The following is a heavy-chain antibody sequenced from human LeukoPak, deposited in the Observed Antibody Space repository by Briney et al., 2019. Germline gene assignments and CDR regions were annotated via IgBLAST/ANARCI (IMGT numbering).Heavy chain of an antibody. CDR1: GDSISSSTYY. CDR2: IYYSGST. V-gene: IGHV4-39*01. Sequence: SETLSLTCTVSGDSISSSTYYWAWIRQPPGKGLEWIGCIYYSGSTYYNPSLKSRVTISVDTSKIQFSLKLSSVTAADTAVYYCASQGDSSGYYRGFDPWGQGTLVTVSS. D-gene: IGHD3-22*01. CDR3: ASQGDSSGYYRGFDP. J-gene: IGHJ5*02.